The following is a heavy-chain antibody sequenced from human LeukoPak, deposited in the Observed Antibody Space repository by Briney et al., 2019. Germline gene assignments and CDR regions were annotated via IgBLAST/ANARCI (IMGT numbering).Heavy chain of an antibody. CDR2: ISAYNGNT. Sequence: GASVKVSCKASGYTFTSYGISWVRQAPGQGLEWMGWISAYNGNTNYAQKLQGRVTMTTDTSTSTAYMELRSLRSDDTAVYYCARAEVLLWFGELLKFGWFDPWGQGTLVTASS. CDR1: GYTFTSYG. CDR3: ARAEVLLWFGELLKFGWFDP. J-gene: IGHJ5*02. D-gene: IGHD3-10*01. V-gene: IGHV1-18*01.